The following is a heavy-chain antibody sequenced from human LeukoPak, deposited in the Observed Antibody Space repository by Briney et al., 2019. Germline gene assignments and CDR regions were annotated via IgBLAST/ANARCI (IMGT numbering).Heavy chain of an antibody. D-gene: IGHD6-13*01. CDR2: ISSSGSTI. Sequence: GGSLRLSCAASGFTFSSYEMNWVRRAPGKGLEWVSYISSSGSTIYYADSVKGRFTISRDNAKNSLYLQMNSLRAEDTALYYCAREVSWGIWFDPWGQGTLVTVSS. CDR3: AREVSWGIWFDP. CDR1: GFTFSSYE. J-gene: IGHJ5*02. V-gene: IGHV3-48*03.